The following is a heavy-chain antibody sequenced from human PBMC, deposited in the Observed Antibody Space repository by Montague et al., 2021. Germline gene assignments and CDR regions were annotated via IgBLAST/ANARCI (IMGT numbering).Heavy chain of an antibody. CDR2: IYDSGST. V-gene: IGHV4-31*03. Sequence: TLSLTCSVSGGSISSGGFYWSWIRQHPGKGPEWIGSIYDSGSTNYNLSLKSRLTLSRDTSKNQVSLRLTSVTAAETAVYYCARSGGYCSGGRCDTFDYWGQGTLVTVSS. CDR3: ARSGGYCSGGRCDTFDY. J-gene: IGHJ4*02. D-gene: IGHD2-15*01. CDR1: GGSISSGGFY.